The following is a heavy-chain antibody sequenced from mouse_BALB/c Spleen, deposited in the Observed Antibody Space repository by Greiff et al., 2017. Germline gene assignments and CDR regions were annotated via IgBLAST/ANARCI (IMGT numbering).Heavy chain of an antibody. CDR1: GFTFSSYG. CDR3: ARHDYDYRYAMDY. Sequence: EVKLMESGGDLVKPGGSLKLSCAASGFTFSSYGMSWVRQTPDKRLEWVATISSGGSYTYYPDSVKGRFTISRDNAKNTLYLQMSSLKSEDTAMYYCARHDYDYRYAMDYWGQGTSVTVSS. CDR2: ISSGGSYT. D-gene: IGHD2-4*01. V-gene: IGHV5-6*01. J-gene: IGHJ4*01.